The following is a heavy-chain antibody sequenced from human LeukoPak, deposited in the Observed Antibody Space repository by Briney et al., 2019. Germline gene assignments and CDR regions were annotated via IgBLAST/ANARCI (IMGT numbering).Heavy chain of an antibody. CDR3: APLGYCSDTSCSDTDY. CDR2: ISRTSNYI. D-gene: IGHD2-2*01. J-gene: IGHJ4*02. V-gene: IGHV3-21*04. CDR1: GFIFSDQN. Sequence: GGSLRLSCAASGFIFSDQNMNWVRQAPGKGLEWVSSISRTSNYIYYADSVKGRFTISRDNANNSLYLQMSSLRAEDTAVYYCAPLGYCSDTSCSDTDYWGQGTLVTVSS.